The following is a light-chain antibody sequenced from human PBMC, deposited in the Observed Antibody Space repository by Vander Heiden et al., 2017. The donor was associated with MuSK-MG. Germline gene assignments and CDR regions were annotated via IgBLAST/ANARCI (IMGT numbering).Light chain of an antibody. CDR2: QDR. CDR3: QAWDSNSVV. J-gene: IGLJ2*01. Sequence: SSERTQPPSVSVSPGQTVSITCRAGHLGNKYVCWYPKTPGQSPVVLSYQDRQRAAGSPDRFSGPDAGATATLTMSGAEDMDEDDYNCQAWDSNSVVFGGGSRLTV. V-gene: IGLV3-1*01. CDR1: HLGNKY.